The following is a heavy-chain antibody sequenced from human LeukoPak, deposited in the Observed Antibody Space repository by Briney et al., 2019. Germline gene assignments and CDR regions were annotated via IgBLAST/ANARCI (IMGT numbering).Heavy chain of an antibody. CDR2: IYYSGST. D-gene: IGHD3-22*01. V-gene: IGHV4-39*07. Sequence: SETLSLTCTVSGGSISSSSYYWGWIRQPPGKGLEWIGSIYYSGSTNHNPSLRSRVTMSVDTSKNQFSLRLSSVTAADTAVYYCARGDSDSGGYTYWGQGTLVTVSS. J-gene: IGHJ4*02. CDR1: GGSISSSSYY. CDR3: ARGDSDSGGYTY.